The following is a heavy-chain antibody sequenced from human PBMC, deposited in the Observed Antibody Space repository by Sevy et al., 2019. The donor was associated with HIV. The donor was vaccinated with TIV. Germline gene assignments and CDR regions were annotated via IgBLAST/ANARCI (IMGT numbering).Heavy chain of an antibody. J-gene: IGHJ6*02. CDR3: ARERTGAYERYFYGMDV. CDR2: IYSGGST. CDR1: GFNVNSNY. D-gene: IGHD7-27*01. Sequence: GGSLRLSCAASGFNVNSNYMSWVRQAPGKGLEWASVIYSGGSTYYADSVKGRFIISRDNSKNTVYLQMNSLRAEDTAVYYCARERTGAYERYFYGMDVWGQGTTVTVSS. V-gene: IGHV3-53*01.